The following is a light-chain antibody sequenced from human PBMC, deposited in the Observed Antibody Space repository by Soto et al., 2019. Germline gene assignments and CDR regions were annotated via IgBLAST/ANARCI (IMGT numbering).Light chain of an antibody. Sequence: ALTQPASVSGSPGQSITISCTGTSSDVGGYNSVSWYQQHPGKAPKLMIYNVSNRPSGISNRFSGSKSGNTASLTISGLQAEDEADYYCSSYTRSSTYVLGTGTKVTVL. CDR2: NVS. V-gene: IGLV2-14*03. CDR1: SSDVGGYNS. J-gene: IGLJ1*01. CDR3: SSYTRSSTYV.